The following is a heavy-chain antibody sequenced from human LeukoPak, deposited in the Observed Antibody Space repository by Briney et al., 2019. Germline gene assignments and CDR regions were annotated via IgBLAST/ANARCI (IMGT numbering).Heavy chain of an antibody. D-gene: IGHD3-22*01. J-gene: IGHJ4*02. CDR1: GFTFSSYS. CDR2: ISSSSSYI. V-gene: IGHV3-21*01. CDR3: AREGSYYYDGSGYYYGFDY. Sequence: GGSLRLSCAASGFTFSSYSMNWVRQAPGKGLEWVSSISSSSSYIYYADSVKGRFTISRNNAKNSLYLQMNSLRAEDTAVYYCAREGSYYYDGSGYYYGFDYWGQGTLVTVSS.